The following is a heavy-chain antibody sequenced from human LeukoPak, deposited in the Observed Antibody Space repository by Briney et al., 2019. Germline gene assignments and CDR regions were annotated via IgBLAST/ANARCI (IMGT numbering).Heavy chain of an antibody. CDR2: ISGDGGST. D-gene: IGHD1-1*01. Sequence: GGSLRLSCAASGFTFDDYAMHWVRQAPGKGLEWVSLISGDGGSTYYADSVKGRFTISRDNSKNTLYLQMSSLRAEDTAVYYCVKITSVTGGDCWGQGTRLTVSS. J-gene: IGHJ4*02. CDR1: GFTFDDYA. V-gene: IGHV3-43*02. CDR3: VKITSVTGGDC.